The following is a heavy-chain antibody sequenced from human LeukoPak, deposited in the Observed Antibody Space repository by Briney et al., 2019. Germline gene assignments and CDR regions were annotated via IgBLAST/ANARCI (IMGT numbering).Heavy chain of an antibody. CDR3: ARGVTPDP. D-gene: IGHD4-23*01. J-gene: IGHJ5*02. Sequence: PSETLSLTCAVYGGSFSGYYWSWIRQPPGKGLEWIGEINHSGSTNYNPSLKSRVTISVDTSKNQFSLKLSSVTAADTAVYYCARGVTPDPWGQGTLVTVSS. V-gene: IGHV4-34*01. CDR1: GGSFSGYY. CDR2: INHSGST.